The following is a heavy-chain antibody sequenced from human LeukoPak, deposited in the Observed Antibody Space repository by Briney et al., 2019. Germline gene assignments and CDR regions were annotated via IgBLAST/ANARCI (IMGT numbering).Heavy chain of an antibody. Sequence: GGSLRLSCAASGFTFSSYGMHWVRQAPGKGLEWVAVIWYDGSNKYYADSVKGRFTISRGNSKNTLYLQMNSLRAEDTAVYYCASPYDSSGYYDDAFDIWGQGTMVTVSS. J-gene: IGHJ3*02. CDR2: IWYDGSNK. V-gene: IGHV3-33*01. CDR3: ASPYDSSGYYDDAFDI. CDR1: GFTFSSYG. D-gene: IGHD3-22*01.